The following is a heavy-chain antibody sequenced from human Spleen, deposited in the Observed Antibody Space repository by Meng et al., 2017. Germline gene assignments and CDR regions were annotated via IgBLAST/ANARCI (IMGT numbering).Heavy chain of an antibody. CDR3: ARDLAYSSGWLRPYFDY. J-gene: IGHJ4*02. Sequence: GESLKISCAASGFTFSSYWMSWVRQAPGKGLEWVANIKQDGSEKYYVDSVKGRFTISRDNPKNSLYLQMNSLRVEDTAVYYCARDLAYSSGWLRPYFDYWGQGTLVTVSS. CDR1: GFTFSSYW. V-gene: IGHV3-7*01. CDR2: IKQDGSEK. D-gene: IGHD6-19*01.